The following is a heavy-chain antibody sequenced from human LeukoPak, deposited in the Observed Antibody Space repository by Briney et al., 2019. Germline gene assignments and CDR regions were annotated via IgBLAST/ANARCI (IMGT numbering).Heavy chain of an antibody. CDR3: ARDGGSRRWGAAFDI. D-gene: IGHD4-23*01. CDR2: MYYSGST. V-gene: IGHV4-59*01. Sequence: PSETLSLTCTVSGGSISSYYWSWIRQPPGKGLEWIGYMYYSGSTNYNPSTNYNPSLKSRVTISVDTSKNQFSLKLSSVTAADTAVYYCARDGGSRRWGAAFDIWGQGTMVTVSS. CDR1: GGSISSYY. J-gene: IGHJ3*02.